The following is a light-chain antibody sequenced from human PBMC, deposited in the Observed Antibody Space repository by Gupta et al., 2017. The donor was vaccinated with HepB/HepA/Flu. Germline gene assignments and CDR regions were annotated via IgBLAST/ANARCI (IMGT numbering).Light chain of an antibody. CDR2: KAS. J-gene: IGKJ3*01. V-gene: IGKV1-5*03. CDR1: QSISSW. Sequence: DIQMTQSPSTLSASVGDRVTITCRASQSISSWLAWYQQKPEKAPNLLIYKASSLESGVPSRFSGSGSGTEFTLTISSLQPDDFATYYCQQDNNYLFTFGHGTKVDIK. CDR3: QQDNNYLFT.